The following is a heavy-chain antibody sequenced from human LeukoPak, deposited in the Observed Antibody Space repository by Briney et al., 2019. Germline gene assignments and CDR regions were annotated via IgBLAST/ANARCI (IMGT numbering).Heavy chain of an antibody. Sequence: GGSLRLSCAASGFTLSSYAMHWVRQAPGKGLEGVAVISYDGSNKYYADSVKGRFTISRDNSKNTLYLQMNSLRAEDTAVYYCARDGGGFWYYFDYWGQGTLVTVSS. J-gene: IGHJ4*02. CDR1: GFTLSSYA. CDR2: ISYDGSNK. V-gene: IGHV3-30-3*01. D-gene: IGHD3-16*01. CDR3: ARDGGGFWYYFDY.